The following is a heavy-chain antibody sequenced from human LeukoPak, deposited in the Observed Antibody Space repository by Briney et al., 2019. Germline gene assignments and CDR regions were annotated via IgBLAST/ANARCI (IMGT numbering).Heavy chain of an antibody. CDR2: MNPNSGNT. V-gene: IGHV1-8*01. CDR3: ARGGGYDFWSGLNMDV. Sequence: ASVKVSCKASGYTFTSYDINWVRQATGQGLEWMGWMNPNSGNTGYAQKFQGRVTITRNTSISTAYMELSSLRSEDTAVYYCARGGGYDFWSGLNMDVWGKGTTVTVSS. D-gene: IGHD3-3*01. CDR1: GYTFTSYD. J-gene: IGHJ6*03.